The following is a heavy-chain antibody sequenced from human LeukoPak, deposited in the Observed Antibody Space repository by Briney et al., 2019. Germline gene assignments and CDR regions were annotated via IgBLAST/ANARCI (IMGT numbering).Heavy chain of an antibody. CDR2: ISGSGGST. J-gene: IGHJ5*02. D-gene: IGHD6-13*01. Sequence: GGSLRLSCAASGFTFSRYAMSWVRQAPGKGLEWVSAISGSGGSTYYADSVKGRFTISRDNSKNTLYLQMNSLRAEDTAVYYCAHPTEYSSSWYGNWFDPWGQGTLVSVSS. CDR1: GFTFSRYA. V-gene: IGHV3-23*01. CDR3: AHPTEYSSSWYGNWFDP.